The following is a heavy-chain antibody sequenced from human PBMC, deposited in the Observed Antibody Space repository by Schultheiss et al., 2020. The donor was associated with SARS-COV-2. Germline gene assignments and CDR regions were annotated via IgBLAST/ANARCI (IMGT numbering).Heavy chain of an antibody. CDR1: GGSISSYY. Sequence: SETLSLTCTVSGGSISSYYWSWIRQPPGKGLEWIGRIYYSGSTNYNPSLKSRVTISVDTSKNQFSLKLRSETAADTAVYYCARAIWVVVAADNWFDPWGQGTLVTVSS. J-gene: IGHJ5*02. V-gene: IGHV4-59*08. CDR3: ARAIWVVVAADNWFDP. CDR2: IYYSGST. D-gene: IGHD2-15*01.